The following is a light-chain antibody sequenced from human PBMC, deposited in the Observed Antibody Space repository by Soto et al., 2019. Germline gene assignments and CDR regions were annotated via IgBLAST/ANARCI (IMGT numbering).Light chain of an antibody. V-gene: IGKV3-20*01. Sequence: DIVLTQSPGTLSLSPGERATLSCRSSQSVNSNYLAWYQQKPGQAPRLLIYGASSRATGIPDRFSGSGSGTDLTITISRLEPEDCEVYDGQQYGSSGLTFGGGTKVDIK. CDR1: QSVNSNY. J-gene: IGKJ4*01. CDR2: GAS. CDR3: QQYGSSGLT.